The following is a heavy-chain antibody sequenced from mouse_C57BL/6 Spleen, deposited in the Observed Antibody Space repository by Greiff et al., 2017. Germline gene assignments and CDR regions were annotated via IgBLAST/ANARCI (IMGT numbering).Heavy chain of an antibody. Sequence: VQLQQPGAELVKPGASVKMSCKASGYTFTSYWITWVKQRPGQGLEWIGDIYPGSGSTNYNEKFKSKATLTVDTSSSTAYMQLSSLTSEDSAVYYCARSDYYGSSYNYAMDYWGQGTSVTVSS. CDR3: ARSDYYGSSYNYAMDY. CDR1: GYTFTSYW. D-gene: IGHD1-1*01. V-gene: IGHV1-55*01. CDR2: IYPGSGST. J-gene: IGHJ4*01.